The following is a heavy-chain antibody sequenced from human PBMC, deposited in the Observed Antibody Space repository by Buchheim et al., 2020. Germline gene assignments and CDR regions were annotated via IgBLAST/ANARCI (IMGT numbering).Heavy chain of an antibody. CDR3: ARFSSGWYPYYYYGIDV. Sequence: QVQLQQWGAGLLKPSETLSLTCAVYGGSFSGYYWSWIRQPPGKGLEWIGEINHSGSTNYNPSLKSRVTISVDTSKNQFFLKLSSVTAADTAVYYCARFSSGWYPYYYYGIDVWGQGTT. J-gene: IGHJ6*02. V-gene: IGHV4-34*01. CDR2: INHSGST. D-gene: IGHD6-19*01. CDR1: GGSFSGYY.